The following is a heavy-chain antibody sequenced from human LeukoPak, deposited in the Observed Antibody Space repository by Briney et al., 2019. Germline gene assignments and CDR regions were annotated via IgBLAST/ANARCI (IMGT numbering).Heavy chain of an antibody. CDR2: IRSKANSYAT. V-gene: IGHV3-73*01. Sequence: GGSLRLSCAASGFTFSGSAMHWVRQASGKGLEWVGRIRSKANSYATAYAASVKGRFTISRDDSKNTAYLQMNSLKTEDTAVYYCTAGYCSGGSCPHDAFDIWGQGTMVTVSS. J-gene: IGHJ3*02. CDR3: TAGYCSGGSCPHDAFDI. D-gene: IGHD2-15*01. CDR1: GFTFSGSA.